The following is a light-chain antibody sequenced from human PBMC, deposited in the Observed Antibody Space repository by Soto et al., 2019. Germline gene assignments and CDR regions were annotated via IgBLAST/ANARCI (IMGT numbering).Light chain of an antibody. J-gene: IGKJ1*01. CDR2: GAS. CDR3: QQYNNWPGT. V-gene: IGKV3-15*01. Sequence: DILMTQSPATLSVSPGEGATLSCRASQSVSRNLGWYQHKPGQAPRLLIYGASTRATGIPARFSGSGSGTEFTLTISSLQSEDFAVYYCQQYNNWPGTFGQGTKVEIK. CDR1: QSVSRN.